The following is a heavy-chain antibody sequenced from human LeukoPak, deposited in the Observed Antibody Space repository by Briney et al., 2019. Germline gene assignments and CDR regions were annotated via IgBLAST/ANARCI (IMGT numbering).Heavy chain of an antibody. CDR2: FDVIDSET. CDR3: AAGRPYSLLDY. J-gene: IGHJ4*02. D-gene: IGHD5-18*01. Sequence: ASVKVSCTVSGSSLSEISLYWVRQGPGKGLEWMGGFDVIDSETFYAQKFQGRVTMTEDSSTDTAYMELRSLTSDDTALYYCAAGRPYSLLDYWGQGTLVTVSS. V-gene: IGHV1-24*01. CDR1: GSSLSEIS.